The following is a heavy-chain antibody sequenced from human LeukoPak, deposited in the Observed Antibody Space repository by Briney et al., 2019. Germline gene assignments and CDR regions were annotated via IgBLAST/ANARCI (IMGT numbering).Heavy chain of an antibody. D-gene: IGHD1-26*01. CDR3: ARGFNGASDY. V-gene: IGHV3-23*01. CDR2: ISRSGDRT. J-gene: IGHJ4*02. CDR1: GLIFSDYS. Sequence: GGSLRLSCVVSGLIFSDYSMIWVRQTPEKGLEWVSEISRSGDRTYYPDSVKGRFTISRDNSKNTLYLQMTTLRVEDTAIYYCARGFNGASDYWGQGTLVTVSS.